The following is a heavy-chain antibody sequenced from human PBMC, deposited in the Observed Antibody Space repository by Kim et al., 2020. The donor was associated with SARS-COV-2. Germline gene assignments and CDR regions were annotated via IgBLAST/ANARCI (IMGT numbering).Heavy chain of an antibody. Sequence: SETLSLTCTVSGYSISSGYYWGWIRQPPGKGLEWIGSIYHSGSTYYNPSLKSRVTISVDTSKNQFSLKLSSVTAADTAVYYCARMVVGYCSSTSCYGGPLLGVWSWGQGTLVTVSS. J-gene: IGHJ5*02. CDR1: GYSISSGYY. CDR3: ARMVVGYCSSTSCYGGPLLGVWS. CDR2: IYHSGST. V-gene: IGHV4-38-2*02. D-gene: IGHD2-2*01.